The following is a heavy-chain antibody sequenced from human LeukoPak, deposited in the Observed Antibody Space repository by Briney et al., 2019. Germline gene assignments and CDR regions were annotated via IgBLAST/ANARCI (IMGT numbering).Heavy chain of an antibody. J-gene: IGHJ5*02. CDR3: ARTTKYQFKWAGFDP. CDR2: IKQDGSEK. V-gene: IGHV3-7*04. CDR1: GFTFSSYW. Sequence: GGSLRLSCAASGFTFSSYWMSWVRQAPGKGLEWVANIKQDGSEKYYVDSVKGRFTISRDNAKNSLYLQMNSLRAEDTAVYYCARTTKYQFKWAGFDPWGQGTLVTVSS. D-gene: IGHD2-2*01.